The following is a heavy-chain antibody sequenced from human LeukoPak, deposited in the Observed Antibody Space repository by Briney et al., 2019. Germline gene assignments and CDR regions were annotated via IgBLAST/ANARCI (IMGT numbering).Heavy chain of an antibody. J-gene: IGHJ4*02. D-gene: IGHD5-12*01. CDR3: TGGYSGYDINY. V-gene: IGHV3-73*01. CDR1: GFTFSDSV. CDR2: IRSKANRYAT. Sequence: PGGSLRLSCAASGFTFSDSVIHWVRRASGKGLEWVGRIRSKANRYATAYAASVKDRFTISRDDSKNTAYLQMNSLKTEDTAVYYCTGGYSGYDINYWGQGTLVTVSS.